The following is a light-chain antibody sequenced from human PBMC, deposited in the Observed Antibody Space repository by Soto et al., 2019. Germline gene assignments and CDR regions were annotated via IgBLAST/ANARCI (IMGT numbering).Light chain of an antibody. CDR1: QGIRND. CDR3: LQDYNYPRT. J-gene: IGKJ1*01. V-gene: IGKV1-6*01. Sequence: AIQMTQSPSSLSASVGDRVTITCRASQGIRNDLNWYQQKPGKDPKLLIYAASSLQSGVPSKFSGSGSGTDFTLTISSLQPEDFATYYCLQDYNYPRTFGQGTKVEIK. CDR2: AAS.